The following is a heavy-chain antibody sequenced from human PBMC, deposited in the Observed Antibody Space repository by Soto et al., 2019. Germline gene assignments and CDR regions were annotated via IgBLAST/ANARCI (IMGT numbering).Heavy chain of an antibody. Sequence: QVQLVQSGAEVKKPGASVKVSCKVSGYTLTKLSMHWVRQAPGKGRAWMGGFDPDDGETIYAHKFQGRVSMTEDTSTDTAYMELSSLRSEDTAVYYCATGVSTFVYWGQGTLVTVSS. D-gene: IGHD3-10*01. V-gene: IGHV1-24*01. CDR3: ATGVSTFVY. CDR1: GYTLTKLS. J-gene: IGHJ4*02. CDR2: FDPDDGET.